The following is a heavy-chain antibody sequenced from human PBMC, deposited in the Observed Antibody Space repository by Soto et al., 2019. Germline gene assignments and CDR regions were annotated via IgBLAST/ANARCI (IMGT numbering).Heavy chain of an antibody. CDR3: ARYCSSTSCYEGYYYYGMDV. D-gene: IGHD2-2*01. CDR2: IIPIFGTA. Sequence: PVKVSCKASGDTFSSYAISWVRQPPGQGLEWMGGIIPIFGTANYAQKFQGRVTITADESTSTAYMELSSLRSEDTAVYYCARYCSSTSCYEGYYYYGMDVWGQGTTVTVS. J-gene: IGHJ6*02. CDR1: GDTFSSYA. V-gene: IGHV1-69*13.